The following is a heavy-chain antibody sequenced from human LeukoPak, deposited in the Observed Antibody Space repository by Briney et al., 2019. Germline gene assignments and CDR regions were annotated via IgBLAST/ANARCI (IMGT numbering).Heavy chain of an antibody. V-gene: IGHV4-39*01. Sequence: SETLSLTCTVSGGSISSSSYYWGWIRQPPGKGLEWIGSIYYSGSTYYNPSLKNRVTISVDTSKNQFSLKLRSVTAADTAVYYCGRQIRGQQVGFDYSGQGTL. D-gene: IGHD6-13*01. CDR2: IYYSGST. CDR3: GRQIRGQQVGFDY. J-gene: IGHJ4*02. CDR1: GGSISSSSYY.